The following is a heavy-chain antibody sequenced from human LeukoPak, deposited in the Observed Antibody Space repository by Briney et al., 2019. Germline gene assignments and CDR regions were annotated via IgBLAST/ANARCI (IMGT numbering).Heavy chain of an antibody. Sequence: PSETLSLTCSVSGGSISSSTTYYWGWIRQPPGKGLEWIGSIYYSGISSYNPSLKSRVTISVDTSQNQFSLRLSSVTAADTAVYYWARGPTGQLVVQAGVYYRGQGTLVTGSS. CDR2: IYYSGIS. D-gene: IGHD2-15*01. J-gene: IGHJ4*02. CDR3: ARGPTGQLVVQAGVYY. CDR1: GGSISSSTTYY. V-gene: IGHV4-39*07.